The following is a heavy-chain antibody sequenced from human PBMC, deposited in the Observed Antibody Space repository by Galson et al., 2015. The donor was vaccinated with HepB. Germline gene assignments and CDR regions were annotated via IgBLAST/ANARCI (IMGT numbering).Heavy chain of an antibody. D-gene: IGHD2-15*01. CDR3: TRDGVAYGGNWFDP. Sequence: SLRLSCAASGFIFGDYAMSWVRQAPGKGLEWVGFIRSKAYGGTPEYAASVKGRFTISRDDSKSIAYLQMNSLKTEDTAVYYCTRDGVAYGGNWFDPWGQGTLVTVSS. CDR2: IRSKAYGGTP. V-gene: IGHV3-49*04. CDR1: GFIFGDYA. J-gene: IGHJ5*02.